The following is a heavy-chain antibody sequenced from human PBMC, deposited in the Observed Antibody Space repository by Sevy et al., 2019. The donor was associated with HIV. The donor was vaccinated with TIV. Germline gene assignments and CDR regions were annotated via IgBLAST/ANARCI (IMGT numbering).Heavy chain of an antibody. CDR3: ARFTGWFDP. J-gene: IGHJ5*02. Sequence: SETLSLTCTVSGGSISSGNYYWSWIRQPAGKGLEWIGRIYPSGSTNYNPSLKSRVTMSVDTSKNEFSLKLSSVTAADAALYYCARFTGWFDPWGQGTLVTVPS. CDR2: IYPSGST. CDR1: GGSISSGNYY. V-gene: IGHV4-61*02.